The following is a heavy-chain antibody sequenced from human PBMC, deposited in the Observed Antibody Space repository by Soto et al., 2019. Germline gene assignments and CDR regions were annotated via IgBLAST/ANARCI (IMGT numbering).Heavy chain of an antibody. CDR3: ARRYSNYYFDY. Sequence: GESLKISCKGSGYSFTNYWIAEVRQVPGKGLEWMGIIYPGDSDTRYSPSFQGQVTVSADKSISTAYLQWGSLRASDTAMYYCARRYSNYYFDYWGQGTLVTVSS. V-gene: IGHV5-51*01. CDR1: GYSFTNYW. D-gene: IGHD5-18*01. J-gene: IGHJ4*02. CDR2: IYPGDSDT.